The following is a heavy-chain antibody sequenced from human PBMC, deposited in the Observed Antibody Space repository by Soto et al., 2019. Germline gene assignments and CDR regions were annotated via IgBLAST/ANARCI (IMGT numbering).Heavy chain of an antibody. CDR3: ASRTRSLYSSSFRDY. D-gene: IGHD6-6*01. Sequence: QVQLVQSGAEVKKPGSSGKVSCKASGGTFSSFAISWVRQAPGQGLEWMGGIIPIFGTAHYAQKFQGRVTITADESTSTAYMELSSLRSEDTAVYYCASRTRSLYSSSFRDYWGQGTLVTVSS. CDR2: IIPIFGTA. J-gene: IGHJ4*02. CDR1: GGTFSSFA. V-gene: IGHV1-69*01.